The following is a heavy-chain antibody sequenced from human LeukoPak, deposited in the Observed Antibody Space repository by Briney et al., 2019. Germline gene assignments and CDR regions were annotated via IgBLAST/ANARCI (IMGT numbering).Heavy chain of an antibody. CDR1: GFTFSSYA. D-gene: IGHD6-13*01. J-gene: IGHJ4*02. V-gene: IGHV3-30*01. CDR3: ARSRIAAVVPFYFDS. CDR2: ISYDGTNE. Sequence: GGSLRLSCAASGFTFSSYALNWVRQAPGKGLEWVAVISYDGTNEFYADSVQGRFTISRDNSKNTSNLQMNSLRPEDTAIYYCARSRIAAVVPFYFDSWGQGALVTVSS.